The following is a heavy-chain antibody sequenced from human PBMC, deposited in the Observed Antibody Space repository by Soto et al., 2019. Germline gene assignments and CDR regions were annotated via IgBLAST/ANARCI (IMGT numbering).Heavy chain of an antibody. CDR1: GFTFSSYS. V-gene: IGHV3-21*01. CDR3: AKTMVRGVTVDY. CDR2: ISSSSYI. D-gene: IGHD3-10*01. Sequence: EVQLVESGGGLVKPGGSLRLSCAASGFTFSSYSMNWVRQAPGKGLEWVSSISSSSYIYYADSVKGRFTISRDNAKNSLYLQMNSLRAEDTAVYYCAKTMVRGVTVDYWGQGTLVTVSS. J-gene: IGHJ4*02.